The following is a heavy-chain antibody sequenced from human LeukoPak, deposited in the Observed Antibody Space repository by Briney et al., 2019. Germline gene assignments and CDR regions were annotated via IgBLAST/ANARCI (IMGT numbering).Heavy chain of an antibody. CDR1: GYTLTELS. J-gene: IGHJ4*02. V-gene: IGHV1-24*01. CDR3: ATAPSIVGATAALDY. Sequence: GASVKVSRKFSGYTLTELSMHWLRPAPGKGLEWMGGFDPEDGETIYAQKFQGRVTMTEDTSTDTAYMELSSLRSEDTAVYYCATAPSIVGATAALDYWGQGALVTVSS. D-gene: IGHD1-26*01. CDR2: FDPEDGET.